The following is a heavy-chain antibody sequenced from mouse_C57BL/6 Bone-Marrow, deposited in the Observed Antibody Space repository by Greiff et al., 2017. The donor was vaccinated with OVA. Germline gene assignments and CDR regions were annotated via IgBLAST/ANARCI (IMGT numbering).Heavy chain of an antibody. Sequence: QVQLKQSGAELASPGASVTLSCKASGYTFTDHIMNWVKKRPGQGLEWIGRIYPVSGETNYNQKFMGKATLTVDTSSSTAYMQLSSLTSEDSAVYYCASLIYYYGSTFFDYWGQGTTLTVSS. J-gene: IGHJ2*01. CDR2: IYPVSGET. CDR1: GYTFTDHI. D-gene: IGHD1-1*01. CDR3: ASLIYYYGSTFFDY. V-gene: IGHV1-11*01.